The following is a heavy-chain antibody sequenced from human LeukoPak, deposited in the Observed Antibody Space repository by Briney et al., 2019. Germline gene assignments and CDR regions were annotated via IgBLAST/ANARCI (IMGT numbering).Heavy chain of an antibody. V-gene: IGHV3-11*04. CDR2: ISLSGSNI. CDR1: GFTFSDYY. CDR3: AKEYYDFWSGYYYFDY. D-gene: IGHD3-3*01. Sequence: GGSLRLSCAASGFTFSDYYMSWIRQAPGKGLEWISDISLSGSNIYYADSVKGRFTISRDNSKNTLYLQMNSLRAEDTAVYYCAKEYYDFWSGYYYFDYWGQGTLVTVPS. J-gene: IGHJ4*02.